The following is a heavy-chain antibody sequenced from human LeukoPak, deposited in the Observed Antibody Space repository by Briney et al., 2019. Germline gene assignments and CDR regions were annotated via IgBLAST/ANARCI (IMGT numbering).Heavy chain of an antibody. CDR1: GFFFSSYC. CDR2: ISSDGSNK. D-gene: IGHD3-3*01. CDR3: ARCRENDFWSGSPVDY. Sequence: GGSLRLSCAASGFFFSSYCMHWVRQAPGKGLEWLAVISSDGSNKYYADSVKGRFTISRDKSKTTLFVQMTSLRVEDTAVYYCARCRENDFWSGSPVDYWGQGPLVTVSS. J-gene: IGHJ4*02. V-gene: IGHV3-30-3*01.